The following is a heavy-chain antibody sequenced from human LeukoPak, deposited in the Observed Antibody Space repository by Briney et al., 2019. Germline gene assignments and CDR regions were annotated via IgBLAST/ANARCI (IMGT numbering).Heavy chain of an antibody. CDR3: ARPQRGVYDFGV. CDR2: IADSDST. D-gene: IGHD3-3*01. J-gene: IGHJ6*02. CDR1: GGSISRYY. V-gene: IGHV4-59*08. Sequence: PSETLSLTCSVSGGSISRYYWSWIRQPPGRGLEWIGFIADSDSTIYNPSLRSRVTISLDTSKKQFSLKLNSVTAADTAVYYCARPQRGVYDFGVWGQGTTVTVSS.